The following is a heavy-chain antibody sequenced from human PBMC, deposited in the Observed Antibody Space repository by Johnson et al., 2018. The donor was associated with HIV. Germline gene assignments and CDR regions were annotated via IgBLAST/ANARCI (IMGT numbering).Heavy chain of an antibody. J-gene: IGHJ3*02. CDR2: IYSGGST. Sequence: VQLVESGGGLVQPGGSLRLSCAASGFIVSSNYMSWVRQAPGKGLEWVSVIYSGGSTYYADSVKGRFTISRDNSKNTLYLQMNSLRAEDTAVDYCARVARVVVYAEDAFDIWGQGTMVTVSS. V-gene: IGHV3-66*01. D-gene: IGHD2-8*02. CDR1: GFIVSSNY. CDR3: ARVARVVVYAEDAFDI.